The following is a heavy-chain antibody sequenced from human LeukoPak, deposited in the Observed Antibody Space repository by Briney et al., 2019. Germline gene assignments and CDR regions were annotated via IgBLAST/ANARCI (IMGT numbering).Heavy chain of an antibody. V-gene: IGHV4-4*02. CDR3: ARKREDILTPLDC. CDR1: GGSISSSNW. Sequence: SGTLSLTCAVSGGSISSSNWWSWVRQPPGKGLEWIGEIYHSGSTNYNPSLKSRVTISVDKSKNQFSLKLSSVTAADTAVYYCARKREDILTPLDCWGQGTLVTVSS. D-gene: IGHD3-9*01. CDR2: IYHSGST. J-gene: IGHJ4*02.